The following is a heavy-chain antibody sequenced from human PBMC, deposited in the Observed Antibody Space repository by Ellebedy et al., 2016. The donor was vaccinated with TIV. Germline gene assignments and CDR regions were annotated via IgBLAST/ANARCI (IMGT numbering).Heavy chain of an antibody. V-gene: IGHV4-30-4*01. CDR3: ARETDFWSDSSYFDY. D-gene: IGHD3-3*01. J-gene: IGHJ4*02. CDR2: IYYSGTT. Sequence: SETLSLXCSVSGGSINSGDYYWSWIRQPPGKGLEWLGYIYYSGTTYYNTSLKSPITISVDTSKNQFSLRLSSVTAADTAVYFCARETDFWSDSSYFDYWGQGILVTISS. CDR1: GGSINSGDYY.